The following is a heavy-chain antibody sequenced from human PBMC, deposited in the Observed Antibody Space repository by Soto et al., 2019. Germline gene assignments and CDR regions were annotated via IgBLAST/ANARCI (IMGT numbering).Heavy chain of an antibody. J-gene: IGHJ5*02. V-gene: IGHV4-30-4*01. CDR1: GGSISSGDYY. CDR3: ARGYSSSWYPNWFDP. CDR2: IYYSGRT. Sequence: SETLSLTCTVSGGSISSGDYYWGWIRQPPGKGLEWIGYIYYSGRTYCNPSLKSRVTISVDTSKNQFSLKLSSVTAADTAVYYCARGYSSSWYPNWFDPWGQGTLVTVSS. D-gene: IGHD6-13*01.